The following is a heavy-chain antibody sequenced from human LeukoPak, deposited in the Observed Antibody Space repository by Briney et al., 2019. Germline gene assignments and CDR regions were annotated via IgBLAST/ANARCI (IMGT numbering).Heavy chain of an antibody. Sequence: PGGSLRLSCATSGFTLSSYWMHWVRQVPGKGLEWLSRINNDGVSTSYADSVKGRFTISRDNAKNTLYLQMNSLRAEDTAVYYCAKSTKVVAATLFDYWGQGTLVTVSS. V-gene: IGHV3-74*01. J-gene: IGHJ4*02. CDR3: AKSTKVVAATLFDY. CDR1: GFTLSSYW. CDR2: INNDGVST. D-gene: IGHD2-15*01.